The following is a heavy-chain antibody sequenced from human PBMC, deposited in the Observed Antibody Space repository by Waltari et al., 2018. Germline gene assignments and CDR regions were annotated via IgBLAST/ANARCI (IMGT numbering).Heavy chain of an antibody. J-gene: IGHJ4*02. CDR3: AKDGSRSSYYFDY. D-gene: IGHD6-6*01. CDR2: ISYDGSKK. Sequence: QVQLVESGGGVVQPGRSLRLSCAASEFTFSSYGMHWVRQAPGKGLGWVEVISYDGSKKYYADSVKGRFTISRDNSKNTLDLEMNSVKTEDMAVYYCAKDGSRSSYYFDYWGQGTLVTVSS. V-gene: IGHV3-30*18. CDR1: EFTFSSYG.